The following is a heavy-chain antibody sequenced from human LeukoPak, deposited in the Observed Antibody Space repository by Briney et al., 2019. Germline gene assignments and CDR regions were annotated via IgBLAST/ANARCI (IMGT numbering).Heavy chain of an antibody. D-gene: IGHD6-13*01. CDR2: MNPNSGNT. CDR3: ARGCDSSSWSHYYYYYMDV. V-gene: IGHV1-8*03. Sequence: ASVKVSCKASGYTFTSYDINWVRQATGQGLEWMGWMNPNSGNTGYVQKFQGRVTITRNTSISTAYMELSSLRSEDTAVYYCARGCDSSSWSHYYYYYMDVWGKGTTVTVSS. CDR1: GYTFTSYD. J-gene: IGHJ6*03.